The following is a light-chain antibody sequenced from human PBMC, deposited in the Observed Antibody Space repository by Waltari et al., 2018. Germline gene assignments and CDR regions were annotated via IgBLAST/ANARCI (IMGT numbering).Light chain of an antibody. J-gene: IGLJ1*01. V-gene: IGLV2-23*02. CDR1: NSDLGIYNL. CDR3: CSYAGGGTFV. Sequence: SALTQPASVSGSPGQSITISCTGTNSDLGIYNLVSWYQQHPGKAPKSVIYEVSKRRSGVSNRCSGSKSGNTASLTISEIQAEDEADYYCCSYAGGGTFVFGTGTKVTVL. CDR2: EVS.